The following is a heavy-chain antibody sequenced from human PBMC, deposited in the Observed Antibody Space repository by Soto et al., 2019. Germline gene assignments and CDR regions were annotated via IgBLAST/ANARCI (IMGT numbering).Heavy chain of an antibody. V-gene: IGHV3-30-3*01. Sequence: GGSLRLSCAASGFSFSSYAVHWVRQAPGKGLEWVAVISYDGSNKYYADSVKGRFTISRDNSKNTLYLQMNSLRAEDTAVYYCARDSGEHFDYWGQGTLVTVSS. CDR1: GFSFSSYA. J-gene: IGHJ4*02. CDR2: ISYDGSNK. CDR3: ARDSGEHFDY.